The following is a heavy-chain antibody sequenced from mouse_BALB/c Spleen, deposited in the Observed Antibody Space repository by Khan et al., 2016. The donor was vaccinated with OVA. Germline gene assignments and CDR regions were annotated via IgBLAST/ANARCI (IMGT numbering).Heavy chain of an antibody. CDR3: ARSYDYDVGGFAY. CDR2: IWTGGIT. Sequence: VQLQESGPGLVAPPQSLSITCTVSGFSLSNYGIHWVRQPPGKGLELLGVIWTGGITNYNSALMSRLIISKDNSKSQVFLKMNRLQTDDTAIYYCARSYDYDVGGFAYWGQGTLVTVSA. V-gene: IGHV2-9*02. CDR1: GFSLSNYG. J-gene: IGHJ3*01. D-gene: IGHD2-4*01.